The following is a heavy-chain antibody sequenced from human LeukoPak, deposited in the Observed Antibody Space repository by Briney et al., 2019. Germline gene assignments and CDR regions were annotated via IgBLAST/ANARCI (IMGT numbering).Heavy chain of an antibody. CDR2: ISSSSTYI. Sequence: GGSLRLSCAASGFAFRSYTMNWVRQAPGKGLEWVSSISSSSTYISYAGSVKGRFTISRDNVKNSLFLQMNSLRAEDTAVYYCVRDAPGQEDYWGQGTLVTVSS. CDR1: GFAFRSYT. CDR3: VRDAPGQEDY. J-gene: IGHJ4*02. V-gene: IGHV3-21*01.